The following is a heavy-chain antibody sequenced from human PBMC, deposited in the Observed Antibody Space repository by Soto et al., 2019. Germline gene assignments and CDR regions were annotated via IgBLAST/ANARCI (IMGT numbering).Heavy chain of an antibody. CDR2: ISWNSGSI. Sequence: DVQLVESGGGLVQAGRSLRLSCAASGFTFDDYAMHWVRQAPGKGLEWVSGISWNSGSIGYADSVKGRFTVSRDNAKNSLYLQMNSLRAEDTALYYCAKDKSHYGGNFVFDHWGQGTLVTVSS. CDR1: GFTFDDYA. D-gene: IGHD4-17*01. J-gene: IGHJ4*02. V-gene: IGHV3-9*01. CDR3: AKDKSHYGGNFVFDH.